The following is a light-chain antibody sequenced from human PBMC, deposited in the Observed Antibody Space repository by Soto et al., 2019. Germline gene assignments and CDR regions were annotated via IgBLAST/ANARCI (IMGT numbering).Light chain of an antibody. V-gene: IGKV3-11*01. CDR3: QQRSDWPLT. CDR2: DAS. Sequence: EIVLTQSLATLSLSPGEGATLSCRASQSVTSYLAWYQQKPGQTPRLLIYDASIRAAGIPGRFSGSGSGTDFTLTISSLEPEDFAVYFCQQRSDWPLTFGGGTKVEIK. J-gene: IGKJ4*01. CDR1: QSVTSY.